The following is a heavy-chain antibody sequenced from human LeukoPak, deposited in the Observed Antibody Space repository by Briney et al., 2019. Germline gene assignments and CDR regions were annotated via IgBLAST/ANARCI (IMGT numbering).Heavy chain of an antibody. CDR3: AKDVDGLEWLLPFDY. J-gene: IGHJ4*02. CDR2: ISGSGGST. D-gene: IGHD3-3*01. V-gene: IGHV3-23*01. CDR1: GFTFSSYA. Sequence: SGGSLRLSCAASGFTFSSYAMSWVRQAPGKGLEWGSAISGSGGSTYYADSVKGRFTISRDNSKNTLDLQMNSLRAEDTAVYYCAKDVDGLEWLLPFDYWGQGTLVTVSS.